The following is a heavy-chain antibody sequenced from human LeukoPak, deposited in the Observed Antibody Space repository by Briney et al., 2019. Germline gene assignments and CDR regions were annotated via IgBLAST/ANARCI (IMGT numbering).Heavy chain of an antibody. D-gene: IGHD3-10*01. J-gene: IGHJ3*02. V-gene: IGHV3-30*18. Sequence: PGGSLRLSCAASGFTFSSYGMHWVRQAPGKGLEWVAVISYDGSNKYYADSVKGRFTISRDNSKNTLYLQMNSLRAEDTAVYYCAKTKWFGELSSAFDIWGQGTMVTVSS. CDR3: AKTKWFGELSSAFDI. CDR2: ISYDGSNK. CDR1: GFTFSSYG.